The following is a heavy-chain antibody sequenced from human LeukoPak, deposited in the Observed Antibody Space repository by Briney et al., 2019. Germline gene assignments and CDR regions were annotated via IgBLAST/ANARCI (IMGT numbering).Heavy chain of an antibody. V-gene: IGHV3-48*04. Sequence: GGSLRLSCEASGFTFRNYAMNWVRQAPGKGLEWVSYISSSGSTIYYADSVKGRFTISRDNAKNSLYLQMNSLRAEDTAVYYCARDGGLVLGWFDPWGQGTLVTVSS. CDR1: GFTFRNYA. J-gene: IGHJ5*02. D-gene: IGHD6-6*01. CDR2: ISSSGSTI. CDR3: ARDGGLVLGWFDP.